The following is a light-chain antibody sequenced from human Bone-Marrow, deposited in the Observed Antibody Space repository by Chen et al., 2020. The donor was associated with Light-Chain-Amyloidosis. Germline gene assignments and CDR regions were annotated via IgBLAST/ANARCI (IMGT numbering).Light chain of an antibody. CDR2: GDF. Sequence: QSALTQPASVSGSPGQSITTSCTASNTAVGNYNLVSWYQHHPGKAPKLIIYGDFKRPSGVSKRFSGSKSGNTASLTISGLQNEDEAHYHCCAYTGSSTWVFGGGTKLTVL. V-gene: IGLV2-23*01. CDR1: NTAVGNYNL. CDR3: CAYTGSSTWV. J-gene: IGLJ3*02.